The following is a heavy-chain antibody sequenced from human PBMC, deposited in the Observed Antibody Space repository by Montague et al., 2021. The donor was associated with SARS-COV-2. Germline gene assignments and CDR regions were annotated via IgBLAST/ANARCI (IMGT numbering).Heavy chain of an antibody. V-gene: IGHV3-7*01. D-gene: IGHD4-17*01. J-gene: IGHJ4*02. Sequence: SLRLSCAASGFTFSSYCMSWVRQAPGKGLEWVANIKQDGSEKYYXDSVKGRFTISRDNAKNSLYLQMNSLRAEDTAVYYCARDGYGDYSFDYWGQGTLVTVSS. CDR1: GFTFSSYC. CDR2: IKQDGSEK. CDR3: ARDGYGDYSFDY.